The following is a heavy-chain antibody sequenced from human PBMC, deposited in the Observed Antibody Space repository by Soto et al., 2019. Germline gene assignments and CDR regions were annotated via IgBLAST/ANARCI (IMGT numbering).Heavy chain of an antibody. CDR2: ISSSGDTT. Sequence: PVGSLRLSCAASGFTFSNFAMTWVRQAPGKGLEWVSSISSSGDTTFHADSVRGRFTISRDNSNSALYMQMNSLRAEDTAVYYCAKGAGATYYFYAVDVWAQGTTVTVSS. CDR1: GFTFSNFA. CDR3: AKGAGATYYFYAVDV. V-gene: IGHV3-23*01. J-gene: IGHJ6*02.